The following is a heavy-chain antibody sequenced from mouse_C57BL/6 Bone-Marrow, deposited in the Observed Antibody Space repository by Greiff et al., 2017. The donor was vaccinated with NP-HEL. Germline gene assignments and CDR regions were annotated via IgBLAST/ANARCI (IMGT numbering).Heavy chain of an antibody. CDR1: GFTFSSYA. Sequence: EVKLVESGEGLVKPGGSLKLSCAASGFTFSSYAMSWVRQTPEKRLEWVAYISSGGDYIYYADTVKGRFTISRDNARNTLYLQMSSLKSEDTAMYYCTREIDYSNYWYFDVWGTGTTVTVSS. D-gene: IGHD2-5*01. CDR2: ISSGGDYI. J-gene: IGHJ1*03. CDR3: TREIDYSNYWYFDV. V-gene: IGHV5-9-1*02.